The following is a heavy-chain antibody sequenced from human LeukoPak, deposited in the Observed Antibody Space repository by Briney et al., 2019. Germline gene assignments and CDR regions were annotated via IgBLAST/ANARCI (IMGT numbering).Heavy chain of an antibody. CDR3: ARDKQLRITGTTNYFDY. J-gene: IGHJ4*02. CDR2: IWYDGGNK. V-gene: IGHV3-33*01. CDR1: GFTFSNYG. Sequence: PGGSLRLSCAASGFTFSNYGMHWVRQTPDKGLEWVAAIWYDGGNKYYVDSVKGRFTISRDNSKNTLYLQMDSLRAEDTAVYYCARDKQLRITGTTNYFDYWGQGTLVTVSS. D-gene: IGHD1-7*01.